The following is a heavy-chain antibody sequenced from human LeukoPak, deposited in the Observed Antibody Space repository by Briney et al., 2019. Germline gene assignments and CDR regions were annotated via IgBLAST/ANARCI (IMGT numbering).Heavy chain of an antibody. CDR1: GDSVNNTIHY. CDR2: IYYSGLT. J-gene: IGHJ4*02. V-gene: IGHV4-39*07. CDR3: ARGSAGADS. Sequence: MPSETLSLTCTVSGDSVNNTIHYWAWIRQSPEKGLEWIGNIYYSGLTYYNPSLKSRVTISVDTSKNHFSLRLTSVTAADTAVYYCARGSAGADSWGLGALVTVSS. D-gene: IGHD6-13*01.